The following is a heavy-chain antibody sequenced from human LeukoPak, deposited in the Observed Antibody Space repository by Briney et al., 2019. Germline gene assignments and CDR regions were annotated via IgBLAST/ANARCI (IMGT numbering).Heavy chain of an antibody. D-gene: IGHD6-19*01. CDR2: ISSSSSTI. Sequence: GGSLRLSCAASGFTFSSYSMNWVRQAPGKGLEWVSYISSSSSTIYYADSVKGRFTISRDNAKNSLYLQMNSLRAEDTALYYCARAGGYSSGWYFDYWGQGTLVTVSS. CDR1: GFTFSSYS. CDR3: ARAGGYSSGWYFDY. J-gene: IGHJ4*02. V-gene: IGHV3-48*01.